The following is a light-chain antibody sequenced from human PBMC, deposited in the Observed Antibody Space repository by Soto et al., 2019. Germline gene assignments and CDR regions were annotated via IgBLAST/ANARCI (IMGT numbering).Light chain of an antibody. J-gene: IGKJ1*01. CDR3: QQYNNRPPWT. Sequence: DIQMTQSPYTLSASVVDRVTITCRASQSISSWLAWYQQKPGKAPKLLIYDASSLESGVPSRFSGSGSGTEFTLTISSLQSEDFAVYYCQQYNNRPPWTFGQGTQVEIK. V-gene: IGKV1-5*01. CDR2: DAS. CDR1: QSISSW.